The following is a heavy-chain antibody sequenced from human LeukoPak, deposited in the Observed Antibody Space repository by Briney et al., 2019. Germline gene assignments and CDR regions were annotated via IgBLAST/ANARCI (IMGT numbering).Heavy chain of an antibody. D-gene: IGHD6-6*01. V-gene: IGHV3-66*02. CDR3: AKEYQDAFDI. CDR2: IYSGGYT. CDR1: RFTVSSNY. Sequence: PGGSLRLSCAASRFTVSSNYMAWVRQAPGKGLEWVSIIYSGGYTYYADSVKGRFTISRDNSKNTLYLQMNSLRAEDTAVYYCAKEYQDAFDIWGQGTMATVSS. J-gene: IGHJ3*02.